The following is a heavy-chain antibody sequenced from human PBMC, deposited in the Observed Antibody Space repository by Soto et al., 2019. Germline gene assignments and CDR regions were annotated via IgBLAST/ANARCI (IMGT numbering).Heavy chain of an antibody. CDR3: ATEPYGSGNDY. CDR1: GFTFSSYA. CDR2: ILGSGGST. J-gene: IGHJ4*02. D-gene: IGHD3-10*01. V-gene: IGHV3-23*01. Sequence: GVSLRLSCAASGFTFSSYAMSWVRQAPGKGLEWVSVILGSGGSTHYADSVKGRFTISRDNSKNTLYLLMNSLRAEDTAVYYCATEPYGSGNDYWGQGVLVTVSS.